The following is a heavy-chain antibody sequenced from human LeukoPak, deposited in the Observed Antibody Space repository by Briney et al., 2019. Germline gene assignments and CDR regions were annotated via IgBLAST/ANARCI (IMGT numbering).Heavy chain of an antibody. J-gene: IGHJ6*02. Sequence: GSLRLSCAASGFTFSSYAMSWVRQAPGKGLEWIGSIYYSGSTYYNPSLKSRVTISVDTSKNQFSLKLSSVTAADTAVYYCARDYFDAYGMDVWGQGTTVTVSS. V-gene: IGHV4-39*01. CDR2: IYYSGST. CDR3: ARDYFDAYGMDV. D-gene: IGHD3-9*01. CDR1: GFTFSSYA.